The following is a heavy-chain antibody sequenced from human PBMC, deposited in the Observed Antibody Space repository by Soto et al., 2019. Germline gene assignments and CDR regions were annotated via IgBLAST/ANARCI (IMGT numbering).Heavy chain of an antibody. CDR1: GFTFSNYA. J-gene: IGHJ4*02. V-gene: IGHV3-23*01. Sequence: GGSLRLSCAASGFTFSNYAMRWVRQAPGKGLEWVSTLTRSGTTPYADSVRGRFTISRDNSKNTLYLQMDSLRAEDTAVYYCVRKFAAGSPIYNSWVLGTLVTVSS. D-gene: IGHD2-15*01. CDR3: VRKFAAGSPIYNS. CDR2: LTRSGTT.